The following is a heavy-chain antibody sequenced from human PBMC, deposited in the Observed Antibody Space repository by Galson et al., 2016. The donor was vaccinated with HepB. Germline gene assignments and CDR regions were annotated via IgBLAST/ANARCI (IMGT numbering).Heavy chain of an antibody. CDR1: GFTFNSYT. CDR2: ITGSGGST. J-gene: IGHJ6*02. V-gene: IGHV3-23*01. D-gene: IGHD1-14*01. CDR3: ARGGGTSSYYYWGMDV. Sequence: SLRLSCAASGFTFNSYTMSWVRQAPGKGLEWVSSITGSGGSTFYADSVKGRFTISRDNSKNTLYLQMNNLTPDDTAIYYCARGGGTSSYYYWGMDVWGQGTTVTVSS.